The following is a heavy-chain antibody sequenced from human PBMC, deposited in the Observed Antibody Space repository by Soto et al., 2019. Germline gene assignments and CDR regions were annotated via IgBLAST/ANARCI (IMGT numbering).Heavy chain of an antibody. Sequence: QVQLQQWGAGLLKPSENLSLPCAVYGGSFSGYYWNWIRQPPGKGLEWIVEINHSGSTNYNPSLKSRVTISGDTSKNQFSLMLSSVAAAGTAVYYRGRGYGRHCYYWGQGTLVTVSS. J-gene: IGHJ4*02. CDR2: INHSGST. CDR1: GGSFSGYY. D-gene: IGHD3-10*01. CDR3: GRGYGRHCYY. V-gene: IGHV4-34*01.